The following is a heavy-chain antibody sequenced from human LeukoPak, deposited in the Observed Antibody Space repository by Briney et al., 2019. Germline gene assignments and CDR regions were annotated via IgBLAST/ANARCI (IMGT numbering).Heavy chain of an antibody. J-gene: IGHJ5*02. D-gene: IGHD3-16*02. CDR3: ARDNRAHMITFGGVIVNGWFDP. V-gene: IGHV1-3*01. CDR1: GYTFTNYA. Sequence: ASVKVSCKASGYTFTNYAMHWVRQAPGQRLGWMGWINAGNGNTKYSQKFQGRVTITRDTSASTAYMELSSLRSEDTAVYYCARDNRAHMITFGGVIVNGWFDPWGQGTLVTVSS. CDR2: INAGNGNT.